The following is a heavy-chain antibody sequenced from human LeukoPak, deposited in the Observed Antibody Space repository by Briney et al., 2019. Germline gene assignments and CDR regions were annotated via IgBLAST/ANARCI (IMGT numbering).Heavy chain of an antibody. J-gene: IGHJ4*02. Sequence: PGGSLRLSCAASGFTFSSYGMHWVRQAPGKGLEWVAVIWYDGSNKYYADSVKGRFTISRDNSKNTLYLQMNSLRAEGTAVYYCAREVRQWLVAYYFDYWGQGTLVTVSS. V-gene: IGHV3-33*01. CDR3: AREVRQWLVAYYFDY. D-gene: IGHD6-19*01. CDR2: IWYDGSNK. CDR1: GFTFSSYG.